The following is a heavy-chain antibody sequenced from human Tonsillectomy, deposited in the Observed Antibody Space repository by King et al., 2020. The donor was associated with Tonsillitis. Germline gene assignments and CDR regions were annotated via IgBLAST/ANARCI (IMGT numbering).Heavy chain of an antibody. V-gene: IGHV3-73*02. D-gene: IGHD3-22*01. Sequence: VQLVESGGGLVQPGGSLKLSCAASVFPFSGSAMLWVRQASGKGLEWVGRIRSKANSYATAYAASVKGRCTISSDDSKNTAYLQMNSLKTEDTAVYYCTKEDSSGYYALCYWGQGTLVTVSS. CDR1: VFPFSGSA. CDR2: IRSKANSYAT. CDR3: TKEDSSGYYALCY. J-gene: IGHJ4*02.